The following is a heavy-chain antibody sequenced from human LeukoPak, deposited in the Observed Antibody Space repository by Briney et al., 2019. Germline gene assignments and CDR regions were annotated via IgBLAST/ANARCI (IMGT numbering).Heavy chain of an antibody. V-gene: IGHV5-51*01. Sequence: GESLKISCKGSGYSFTSNWIGWVRQMPGKGLEWMGIVLPGDPDTRYSPSFQGQVTISADKSISTAYLQWSSLKASDTAMYYCAAPRAGQAFDIWGQGTMVTVSS. CDR1: GYSFTSNW. CDR3: AAPRAGQAFDI. J-gene: IGHJ3*02. CDR2: VLPGDPDT.